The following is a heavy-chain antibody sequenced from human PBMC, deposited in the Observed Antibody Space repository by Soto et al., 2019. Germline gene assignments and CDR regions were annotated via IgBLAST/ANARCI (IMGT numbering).Heavy chain of an antibody. CDR2: IYWDDNK. D-gene: IGHD1-1*01. CDR1: GFSLSISEVG. J-gene: IGHJ4*02. CDR3: AHMRSGGHIGTWHNYYLEY. Sequence: QITLKESGPALVKPTQTLTLTCSFSGFSLSISEVGVAWIRQPPGKALEWLALIYWDDNKHYSPSLKGGAMITKDTSKNQVVLTMTDMDPVDTATYYCAHMRSGGHIGTWHNYYLEYWGQGTLVTVSS. V-gene: IGHV2-5*02.